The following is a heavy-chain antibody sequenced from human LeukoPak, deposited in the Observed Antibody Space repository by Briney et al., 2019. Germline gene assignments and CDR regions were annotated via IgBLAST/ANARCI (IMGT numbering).Heavy chain of an antibody. V-gene: IGHV3-33*01. D-gene: IGHD4/OR15-4a*01. CDR3: ARDLWDFGDPY. J-gene: IGHJ4*02. Sequence: PGGSLRLSCAASGFTFSSYVMHRVRQAPGKGLEWVAVIWYDGSNKYYADSVKGRFTISRDNSKNTLYLQMNSLRAEDTAVYYCARDLWDFGDPYWGQGTLVTVSS. CDR2: IWYDGSNK. CDR1: GFTFSSYV.